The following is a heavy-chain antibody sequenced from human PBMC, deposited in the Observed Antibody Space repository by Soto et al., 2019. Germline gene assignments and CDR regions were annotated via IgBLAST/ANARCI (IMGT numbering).Heavy chain of an antibody. CDR2: IGSSGRPI. J-gene: IGHJ6*02. D-gene: IGHD5-12*01. Sequence: GGSLRLSCAASGFTFSGYEMNWVRQAPGKGLEWVSYIGSSGRPIYYADSVKGRFTISRDNAKNSLYLQMNSQRAEDTSVYYCAIGLVATETYYYYYGIDVWGQGTTVTVSS. CDR3: AIGLVATETYYYYYGIDV. CDR1: GFTFSGYE. V-gene: IGHV3-48*03.